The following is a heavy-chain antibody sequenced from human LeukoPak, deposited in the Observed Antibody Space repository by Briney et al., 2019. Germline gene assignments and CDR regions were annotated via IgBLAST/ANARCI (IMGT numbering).Heavy chain of an antibody. D-gene: IGHD6-19*01. J-gene: IGHJ4*02. CDR3: AKTSGAGIAVAGTGTDLDY. CDR1: GFTFSSYA. CDR2: ISGSGGST. Sequence: PGGSLRLSCAASGFTFSSYAMSWVRQAPGKGLEWVSAISGSGGSTYYADSVKGRFTISRDNSKNTLYLQMNSLRAEDTAVYYCAKTSGAGIAVAGTGTDLDYWGQGTLVTVSS. V-gene: IGHV3-23*01.